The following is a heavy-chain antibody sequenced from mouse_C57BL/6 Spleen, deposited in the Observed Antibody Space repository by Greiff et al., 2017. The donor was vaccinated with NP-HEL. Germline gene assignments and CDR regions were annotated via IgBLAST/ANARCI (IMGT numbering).Heavy chain of an antibody. D-gene: IGHD2-5*01. V-gene: IGHV1-50*01. CDR2: IDPSDSYT. Sequence: QVQLQQPGAELVKPGASVKLSCKASGYTFTSYWLQWVKQRPGQGLEWIGEIDPSDSYTNYNQKFKGQATLTVDTSSSTAYMQLSSLTSEDSAVYYCARREVTSLDYWGQGTTLTVSS. J-gene: IGHJ2*01. CDR1: GYTFTSYW. CDR3: ARREVTSLDY.